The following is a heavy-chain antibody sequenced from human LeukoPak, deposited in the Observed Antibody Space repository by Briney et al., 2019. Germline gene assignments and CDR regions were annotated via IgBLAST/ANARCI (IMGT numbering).Heavy chain of an antibody. CDR3: ARDLNREGMGI. D-gene: IGHD3-10*01. CDR1: GFTFSSYE. V-gene: IGHV3-48*03. Sequence: VGSLRLSCVASGFTFSSYEMNWVRQAPGKGLEWVSYISSSGSTIYYADSVKRRFTISRDNAKNSLYQQMNSLRAEDTAVYYCARDLNREGMGIWGQGTMVTVSS. J-gene: IGHJ3*02. CDR2: ISSSGSTI.